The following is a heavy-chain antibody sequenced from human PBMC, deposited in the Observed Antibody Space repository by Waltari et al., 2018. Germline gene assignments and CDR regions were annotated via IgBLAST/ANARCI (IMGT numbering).Heavy chain of an antibody. Sequence: EVQLVQSGAEVKKPGESLKISCKGSGYNFTSYWIGWVRQMPGKGLEWMGIIYPGDSDTRYSPSFQGQVIISADKSISTAYLQWSSLKASDTAMYYCVRADPRVQQLVRWFDPWGQGTLVTVSS. CDR1: GYNFTSYW. CDR2: IYPGDSDT. CDR3: VRADPRVQQLVRWFDP. J-gene: IGHJ5*02. D-gene: IGHD6-13*01. V-gene: IGHV5-51*03.